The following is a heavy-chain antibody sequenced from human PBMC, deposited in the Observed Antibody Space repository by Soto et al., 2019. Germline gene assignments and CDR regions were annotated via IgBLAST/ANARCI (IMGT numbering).Heavy chain of an antibody. CDR1: GFTFSSYE. CDR2: ISSSGSTI. Sequence: GGSLRLSCAASGFTFSSYEMNWVRQAPGKGLEWVSYISSSGSTIYYADSVKGRFTISRDNAKNSLYLQMNSLRAEDTAVYYCARARVLWFGEHTVWYYYGMDVWGQGTTVTVSS. CDR3: ARARVLWFGEHTVWYYYGMDV. D-gene: IGHD3-10*01. J-gene: IGHJ6*02. V-gene: IGHV3-48*03.